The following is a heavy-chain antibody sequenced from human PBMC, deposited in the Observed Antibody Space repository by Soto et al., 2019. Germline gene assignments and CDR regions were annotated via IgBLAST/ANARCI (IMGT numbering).Heavy chain of an antibody. V-gene: IGHV3-21*01. CDR1: GFTFSSYS. D-gene: IGHD6-6*01. J-gene: IGHJ4*02. Sequence: PGGSLRLCCAASGFTFSSYSMNWVRQAPGKGLEWVSSISSSSSYIYYADSVKGRFTISRDNAKNSLYLQMNSLRAEDTAVYYCARGTGIAARLRGPRVYYFDYWGQGTLVTVSS. CDR3: ARGTGIAARLRGPRVYYFDY. CDR2: ISSSSSYI.